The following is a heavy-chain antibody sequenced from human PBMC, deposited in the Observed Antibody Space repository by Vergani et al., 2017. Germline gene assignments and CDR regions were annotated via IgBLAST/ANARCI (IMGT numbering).Heavy chain of an antibody. CDR3: AREGGGIAVAGFDY. Sequence: VQLVESGGGLVKPGGSLRLSCAASGFTFSSYSMNWVRQAPGTGLEWVSSISSSSSYIYYADSVKGRFTISRDNAKNSLYLQMNSLRAEDPAVYYCAREGGGIAVAGFDYWGQGTLVTVSA. CDR1: GFTFSSYS. CDR2: ISSSSSYI. J-gene: IGHJ4*02. V-gene: IGHV3-21*01. D-gene: IGHD6-19*01.